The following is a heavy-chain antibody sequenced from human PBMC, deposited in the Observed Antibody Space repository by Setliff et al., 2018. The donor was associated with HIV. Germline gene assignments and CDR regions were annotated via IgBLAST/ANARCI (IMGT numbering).Heavy chain of an antibody. Sequence: SETLSLTCAVSGGTFSLHYYTWIRQSPLRGLEWIGNIHYSGSTDYNPSIKSRVTISVATSKNQFSLGLSSVTAADTAVYYCARHSGSGYYLIDPWGQGTLVTVSS. J-gene: IGHJ5*02. CDR1: GGTFSLHY. D-gene: IGHD3-22*01. CDR2: IHYSGST. V-gene: IGHV4-59*08. CDR3: ARHSGSGYYLIDP.